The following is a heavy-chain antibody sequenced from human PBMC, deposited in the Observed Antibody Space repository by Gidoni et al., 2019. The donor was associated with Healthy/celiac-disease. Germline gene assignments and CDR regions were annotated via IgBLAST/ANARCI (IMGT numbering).Heavy chain of an antibody. V-gene: IGHV1-69*01. CDR2: IIPIFGTA. J-gene: IGHJ4*02. CDR1: GGTFSSYA. Sequence: QVQLVQSGAEVKKPGSSVKVSCKASGGTFSSYAISWVRQAPGQGLEWMGGIIPIFGTANYAQKFQGRVTITADESTSTAYMELSSLRSEDTAVYYCARGRDIVVVPAARRYGDYRGEYFDYWGQGTLVTVSS. D-gene: IGHD2-2*01. CDR3: ARGRDIVVVPAARRYGDYRGEYFDY.